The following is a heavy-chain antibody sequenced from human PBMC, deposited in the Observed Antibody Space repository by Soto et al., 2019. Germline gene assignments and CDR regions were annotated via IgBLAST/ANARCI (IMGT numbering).Heavy chain of an antibody. Sequence: LRLSCAASGFTFDDYAMHWVRQAPGKGLEWVSGISWNSGSIGYADSVKGRFTISRDNAKNSLYLQMNSLRAEDTALYYCAKDPTSDLHYFDYWGQGTLVTVSS. CDR1: GFTFDDYA. CDR2: ISWNSGSI. CDR3: AKDPTSDLHYFDY. V-gene: IGHV3-9*01. J-gene: IGHJ4*02.